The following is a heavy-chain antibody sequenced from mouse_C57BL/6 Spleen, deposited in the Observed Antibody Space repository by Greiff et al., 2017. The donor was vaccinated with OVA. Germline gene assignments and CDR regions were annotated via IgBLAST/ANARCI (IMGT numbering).Heavy chain of an antibody. Sequence: EVMLVESEGGLVQPGSSMKLSCTASGFTFSDYYMAWVRQVPEKGLEWVANINYDGSSTYYLDSLKSRFIISRDNAKNILYLQMSSLKSEDTATYYCARDDYGSSWFAYWGQGTLVTVSA. CDR3: ARDDYGSSWFAY. CDR1: GFTFSDYY. CDR2: INYDGSST. V-gene: IGHV5-16*01. J-gene: IGHJ3*01. D-gene: IGHD1-1*01.